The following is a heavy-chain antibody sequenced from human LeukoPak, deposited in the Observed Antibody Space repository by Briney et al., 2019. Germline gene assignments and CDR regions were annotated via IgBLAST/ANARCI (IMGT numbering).Heavy chain of an antibody. CDR3: ARARIAAAADY. Sequence: SETLSLTCAVYGGSFSGYYWSWLRQPPGKGLEWIGEINHSGSTNYNPSLKSRVTISVDTSKNQFSLKLSSVTAADTAVYYCARARIAAAADYWGQGTLVTVSS. V-gene: IGHV4-34*01. CDR1: GGSFSGYY. D-gene: IGHD6-13*01. J-gene: IGHJ4*02. CDR2: INHSGST.